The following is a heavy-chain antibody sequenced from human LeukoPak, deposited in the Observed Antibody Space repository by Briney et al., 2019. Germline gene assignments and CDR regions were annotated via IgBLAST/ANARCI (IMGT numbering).Heavy chain of an antibody. Sequence: PGGSLRLSCTASGFTVSNNCMSWVRQAPGKGLEWVSISYSDTNTNYADSVKGRFTISRDTSQNTLSLQMNSLRAEDTAVYYCVRKNRDLNAAFDIWGQGTVVTVSA. D-gene: IGHD1-14*01. CDR2: SYSDTNT. V-gene: IGHV3-53*01. J-gene: IGHJ3*02. CDR3: VRKNRDLNAAFDI. CDR1: GFTVSNNC.